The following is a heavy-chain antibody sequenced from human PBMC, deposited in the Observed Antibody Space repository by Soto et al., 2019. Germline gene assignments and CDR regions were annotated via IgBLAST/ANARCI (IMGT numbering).Heavy chain of an antibody. CDR1: GGSISSYY. V-gene: IGHV4-4*07. Sequence: PSETLSLTCTVSGGSISSYYWSWIRQPAGKGLEWIGRIYTSGSTNYNPSLKSRVTMSVDTSKNQFSLKLSSVTAADTAVYYCEREGTRGYSYGYPDLWGHGTLVTVSS. CDR2: IYTSGST. D-gene: IGHD5-18*01. CDR3: EREGTRGYSYGYPDL. J-gene: IGHJ5*02.